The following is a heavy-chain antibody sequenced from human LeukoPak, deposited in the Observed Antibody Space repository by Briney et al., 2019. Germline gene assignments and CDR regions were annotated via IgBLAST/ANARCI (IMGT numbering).Heavy chain of an antibody. D-gene: IGHD2-21*02. CDR2: ISTSGVTI. Sequence: PGGSLRLSCAASGFTFSDYYMSWVRQTPGKGLEWLSYISTSGVTIYYADSVKGRFTISRDNAKNSLYLQMNSLRAEDTAVYCCARDGRYCGGDCYLDYWGQGTVVAVSS. J-gene: IGHJ4*02. V-gene: IGHV3-11*01. CDR1: GFTFSDYY. CDR3: ARDGRYCGGDCYLDY.